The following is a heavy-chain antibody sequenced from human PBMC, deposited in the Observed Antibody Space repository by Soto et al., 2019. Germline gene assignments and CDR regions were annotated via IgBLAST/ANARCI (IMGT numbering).Heavy chain of an antibody. J-gene: IGHJ5*02. V-gene: IGHV3-48*02. D-gene: IGHD2-21*02. Sequence: GGSLRLSCAASGFNFKTYSMNWVRQAPGKGLEWVSYISSSSKTIYYADSVKGRFTISRDNAKNSLYLQMNSLRDEDTAVYYCASRASDWYLRDNNWFDPWGQGTLVTVSS. CDR2: ISSSSKTI. CDR1: GFNFKTYS. CDR3: ASRASDWYLRDNNWFDP.